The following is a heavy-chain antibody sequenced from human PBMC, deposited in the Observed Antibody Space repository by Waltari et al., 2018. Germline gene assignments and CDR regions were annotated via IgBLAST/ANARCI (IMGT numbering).Heavy chain of an antibody. CDR1: GGSFSGYS. CDR3: ARGRRIDY. V-gene: IGHV4-34*01. J-gene: IGHJ4*02. CDR2: INHSGST. Sequence: QVQLQQWGAGLLKPSETLSLTCAVHGGSFSGYSWSWIRQPPGKGLELIGEINHSGSTNYNPSLKSRVTISVDTSKNQFSLKLSSVTAADAAVYYCARGRRIDYWGQGTLVTVSS.